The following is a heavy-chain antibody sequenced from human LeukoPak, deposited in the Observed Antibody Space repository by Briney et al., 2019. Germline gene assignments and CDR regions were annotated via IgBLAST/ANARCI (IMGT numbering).Heavy chain of an antibody. V-gene: IGHV4-30-4*01. CDR3: ASKVTRTVDY. CDR2: IYYNGDT. D-gene: IGHD3/OR15-3a*01. J-gene: IGHJ4*02. CDR1: GGSISSGDYY. Sequence: SETLSLTCSVSGGSISSGDYYWSWVRQSPEKGLEWIGYIYYNGDTDYNPSLKSRVTISRDTSKKEISLTLRPVTAADTAVYYCASKVTRTVDYWGQGTLVTVSS.